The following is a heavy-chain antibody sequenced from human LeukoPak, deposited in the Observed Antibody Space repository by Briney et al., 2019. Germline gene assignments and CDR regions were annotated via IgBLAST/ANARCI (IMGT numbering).Heavy chain of an antibody. CDR2: ISISGDTT. V-gene: IGHV3-23*01. Sequence: GGSLRLSCVASGFTFSSHAMTWVRQAPGKGLEWVSAISISGDTTYYADAVKGRFTISRDNSKNTVYLQMNSLRAEDTAVYYCANEIRPNDYWGQGTLVTVSS. CDR1: GFTFSSHA. J-gene: IGHJ4*02. D-gene: IGHD4-17*01. CDR3: ANEIRPNDY.